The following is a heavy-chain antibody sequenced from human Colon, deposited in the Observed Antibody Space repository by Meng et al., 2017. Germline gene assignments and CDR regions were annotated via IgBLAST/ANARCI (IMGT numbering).Heavy chain of an antibody. J-gene: IGHJ1*01. CDR3: AKDPVDWSQGYFQQ. V-gene: IGHV3-23*01. CDR2: IKSSGDAT. D-gene: IGHD3-9*01. CDR1: GFIFSNYA. Sequence: GESLKISCTASGFIFSNYAMSWVRQAPGKGLDWVSTIKSSGDATFYADSVKGRFTISRDNYKNTVYLQMNSLRVEDTAVYYCAKDPVDWSQGYFQQWGQGTLVTVSS.